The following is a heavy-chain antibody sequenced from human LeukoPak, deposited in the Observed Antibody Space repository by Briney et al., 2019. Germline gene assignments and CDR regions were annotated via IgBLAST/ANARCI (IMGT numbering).Heavy chain of an antibody. CDR3: AKDSGDFWSGYSNDAFDI. V-gene: IGHV3-23*01. CDR2: ISGSGGST. J-gene: IGHJ3*02. Sequence: GGSLRLSCAASGFTFSSYAMSWVRLAPGKGLEWVSAISGSGGSTYYADSVKGRFTISRDNSKNTLYLQMNSLRAEDTAVYYCAKDSGDFWSGYSNDAFDIWGQGTMVTVSS. CDR1: GFTFSSYA. D-gene: IGHD3-3*01.